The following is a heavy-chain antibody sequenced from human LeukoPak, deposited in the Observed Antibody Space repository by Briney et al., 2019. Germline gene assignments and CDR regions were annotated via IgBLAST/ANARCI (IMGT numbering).Heavy chain of an antibody. Sequence: PSETLSLTCTVSGGSISSYYWSWIRQPPGKGLEWIGYIYYSGSTNYNPSLKSRVTISVDTSKNQFSLKLSSVTAADTAVYYCARGGEWRYYYDSSGYYPFDYLGQGTLGTVSS. CDR3: ARGGEWRYYYDSSGYYPFDY. CDR1: GGSISSYY. V-gene: IGHV4-59*01. J-gene: IGHJ4*02. CDR2: IYYSGST. D-gene: IGHD3-22*01.